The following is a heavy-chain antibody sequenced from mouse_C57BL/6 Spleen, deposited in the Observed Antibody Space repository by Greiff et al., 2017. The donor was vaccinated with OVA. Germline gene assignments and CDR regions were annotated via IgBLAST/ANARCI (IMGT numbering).Heavy chain of an antibody. CDR2: IDPSDSYT. V-gene: IGHV1-50*01. CDR1: GYTFTSYW. J-gene: IGHJ4*01. D-gene: IGHD1-1*01. CDR3: ARKGNFITPYAMDY. Sequence: VQLQQSGAELVKPGASVKLSCKASGYTFTSYWMQWVKQRPGQGLEWIGEIDPSDSYTNYNQKFKGKATLTVDTSSSTAYMQLSSLTSEDSAVYYCARKGNFITPYAMDYWGQGTSVTVSS.